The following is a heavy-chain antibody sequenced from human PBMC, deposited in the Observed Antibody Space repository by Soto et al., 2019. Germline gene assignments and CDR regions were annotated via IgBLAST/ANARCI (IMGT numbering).Heavy chain of an antibody. V-gene: IGHV1-69*12. CDR3: ARWSGVNRRYMLSFDY. J-gene: IGHJ4*02. CDR1: GGTFSSYA. D-gene: IGHD2-2*02. Sequence: QVQLVQSGAEVKKPGSSVKVSCKASGGTFSSYAISWVRQAPGQGREWMGGFIPIFGTANYAQKFQVRVRIAAKESTSTAYMELSSLRSEDTAVYYCARWSGVNRRYMLSFDYWGQGTLVTVSS. CDR2: FIPIFGTA.